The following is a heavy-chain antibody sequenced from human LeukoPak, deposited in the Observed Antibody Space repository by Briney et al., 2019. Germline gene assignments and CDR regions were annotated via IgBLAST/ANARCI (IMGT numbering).Heavy chain of an antibody. J-gene: IGHJ1*01. D-gene: IGHD1-1*01. CDR2: INPNSGGT. V-gene: IGHV1-2*02. CDR1: GYTFTGYY. Sequence: ASVKVSCKTAGYTFTGYYMHWVRQAPGQGLEWMGWINPNSGGTNYAQKFRGRVTMTRDTSISTAYMELSRLRSDDTAVYYWGRGGWVGYNWNDVEHWGRGPLVTVSS. CDR3: GRGGWVGYNWNDVEH.